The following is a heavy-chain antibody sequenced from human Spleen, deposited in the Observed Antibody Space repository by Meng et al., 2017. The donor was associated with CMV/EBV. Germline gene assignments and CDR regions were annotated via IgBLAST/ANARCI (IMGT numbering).Heavy chain of an antibody. CDR2: ISYSGIT. V-gene: IGHV4-39*07. D-gene: IGHD2-2*01. CDR3: ARDQSLVPADPYNWFDP. CDR1: GGSIRRTLYY. Sequence: SETLSLTCNVSGGSIRRTLYYWGWIRQPPGKGLEWIGSISYSGITYHNPSLRSRLTISVDTSRNQISLILNSVTAADTAVYYCARDQSLVPADPYNWFDPWGQGTLVTVSS. J-gene: IGHJ5*02.